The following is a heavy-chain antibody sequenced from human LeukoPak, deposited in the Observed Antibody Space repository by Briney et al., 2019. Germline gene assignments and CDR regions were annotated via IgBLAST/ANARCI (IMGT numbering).Heavy chain of an antibody. D-gene: IGHD3-3*01. J-gene: IGHJ4*02. CDR1: GGTFSSYA. CDR3: ARAGKTIFGVVTQYYFDY. Sequence: SVKVSCKASGGTFSSYAISWVRQAPGQGLEWMGGIIPIFGTANYAQKFQGRATITTDESTSTAYMELSSLRSEDTAVYYCARAGKTIFGVVTQYYFDYWGQGTLVTVSS. CDR2: IIPIFGTA. V-gene: IGHV1-69*05.